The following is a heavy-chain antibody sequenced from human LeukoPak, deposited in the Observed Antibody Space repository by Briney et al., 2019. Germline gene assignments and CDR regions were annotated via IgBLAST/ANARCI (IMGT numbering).Heavy chain of an antibody. CDR3: AKSGQWLVPQGLDY. CDR1: GFTFSSYA. CDR2: ISGSGGST. Sequence: PGGSLRLSCAASGFTFSSYAMSWVRQAPGKGLEWASAISGSGGSTYYADSVKGRFTISRDNSKNTLYLQMNSLRAEDTAVYYCAKSGQWLVPQGLDYWGQGTLVTVSS. D-gene: IGHD6-19*01. J-gene: IGHJ4*02. V-gene: IGHV3-23*01.